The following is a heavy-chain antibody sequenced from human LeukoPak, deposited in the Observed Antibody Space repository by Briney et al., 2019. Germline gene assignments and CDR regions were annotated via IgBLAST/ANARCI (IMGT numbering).Heavy chain of an antibody. D-gene: IGHD3-16*01. J-gene: IGHJ4*02. CDR3: ARDWGTRRLDY. V-gene: IGHV3-33*01. CDR2: IWNDGSNA. CDR1: GFTFSSYG. Sequence: GGSLRLSCVASGFTFSSYGMHWVRQAPGKGLEWVAVIWNDGSNAYYVDSVKGRFTISRDNSKNTLYLQMNSLRADDTAVYYCARDWGTRRLDYWGQGTLVTVSS.